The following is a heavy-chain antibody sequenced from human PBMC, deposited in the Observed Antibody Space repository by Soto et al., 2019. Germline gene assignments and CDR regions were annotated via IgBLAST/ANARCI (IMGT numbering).Heavy chain of an antibody. CDR1: GFTFNSYA. J-gene: IGHJ4*02. CDR3: AKAAGQHVVAYYFDS. V-gene: IGHV3-23*01. D-gene: IGHD2-15*01. CDR2: ISGSGDST. Sequence: GGSLRLSCAASGFTFNSYAMSWVRQAPGKGLEWVSAISGSGDSTNYADSVKGRFTISRDNFKNTLYLQMNGLRAEDTAVYYCAKAAGQHVVAYYFDSWGQGTLVTV.